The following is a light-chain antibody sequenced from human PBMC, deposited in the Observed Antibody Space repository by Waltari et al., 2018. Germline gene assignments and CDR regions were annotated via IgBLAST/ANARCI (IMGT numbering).Light chain of an antibody. CDR2: WAS. Sequence: DIVLTQSPDSLAVSLGERATINCKSTQNILYSSDQKNYLAWYQQKAGQPPKLRIYWASTPEPGVPDRVSGSGSGTDFTLNISSLQAGDVAVYYCQQYYGIPFTFGPGTKVEIK. CDR1: QNILYSSDQKNY. V-gene: IGKV4-1*01. J-gene: IGKJ3*01. CDR3: QQYYGIPFT.